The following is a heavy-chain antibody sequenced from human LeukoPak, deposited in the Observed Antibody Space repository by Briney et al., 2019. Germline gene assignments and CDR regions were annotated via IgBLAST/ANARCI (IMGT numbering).Heavy chain of an antibody. CDR2: INHSGST. Sequence: SETLSLTCAVYGGSFSGYYWSWIRQPPGKGLEWIGEINHSGSTNYNPSLKSRVTISVDTSKNQFSLKLSSVTAADTAVYYCARDRHPWYYSAFDIWGQGTMVTVSS. CDR1: GGSFSGYY. D-gene: IGHD3-16*01. V-gene: IGHV4-34*01. J-gene: IGHJ3*02. CDR3: ARDRHPWYYSAFDI.